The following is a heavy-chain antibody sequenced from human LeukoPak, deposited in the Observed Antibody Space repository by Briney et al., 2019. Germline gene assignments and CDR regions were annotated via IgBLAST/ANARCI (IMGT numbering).Heavy chain of an antibody. CDR1: GGSISSSSYY. CDR2: IYYSGST. J-gene: IGHJ4*02. D-gene: IGHD2-2*01. V-gene: IGHV4-39*07. Sequence: PSETLSLTCTVSGGSISSSSYYWGWIRQPPGKGLEWIGSIYYSGSTYYNPSLKSRVTLSVDTSKNQFSLKLSSVTAADTAVYYCARESPAANPRDYWGQGTLVTVSS. CDR3: ARESPAANPRDY.